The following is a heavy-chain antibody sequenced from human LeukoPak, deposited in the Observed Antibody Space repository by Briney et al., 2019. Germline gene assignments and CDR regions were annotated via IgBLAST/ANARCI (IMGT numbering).Heavy chain of an antibody. CDR3: ARSVGFCSSASCYTAFDI. V-gene: IGHV3-21*01. Sequence: GGSLRLSCAASGFTFSSYSMNWVRQAPGKGLEWVSSIRSSSSYIYYADSMKGRFTISRDNAKNSLYLQMNSLRAEDTAVYYCARSVGFCSSASCYTAFDIWGQGTMVTVSS. J-gene: IGHJ3*02. CDR1: GFTFSSYS. CDR2: IRSSSSYI. D-gene: IGHD2-2*02.